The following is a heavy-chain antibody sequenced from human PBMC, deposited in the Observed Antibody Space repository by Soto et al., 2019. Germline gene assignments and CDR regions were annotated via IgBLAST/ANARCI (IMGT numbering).Heavy chain of an antibody. D-gene: IGHD3-9*01. Sequence: GGSLRLSCAASGFTFSSYAMHWVRQAPGKGLEWVAVISYDGGNKYYADSVKGRFTISRDVSRNTLYLQMNSLRDEDTAMYYCASGPGPTNYYDILTGPQGVFDYWGQGTLVTV. J-gene: IGHJ4*02. CDR2: ISYDGGNK. V-gene: IGHV3-30*14. CDR1: GFTFSSYA. CDR3: ASGPGPTNYYDILTGPQGVFDY.